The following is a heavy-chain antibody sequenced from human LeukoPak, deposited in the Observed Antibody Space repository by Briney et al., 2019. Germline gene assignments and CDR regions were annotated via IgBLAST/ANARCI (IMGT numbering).Heavy chain of an antibody. CDR1: GYTFTSYD. V-gene: IGHV1-8*01. J-gene: IGHJ4*02. CDR3: VARGASSSSLRPLDY. D-gene: IGHD6-6*01. CDR2: MNPNSGNT. Sequence: GASVKVSCKSSGYTFTSYDINWVRQATGQGPEWMGWMNPNSGNTGYAQKFQGRVTMTRNTSISTAYMELSSLRSEDTAVYYCVARGASSSSLRPLDYWGQGTLVTVSS.